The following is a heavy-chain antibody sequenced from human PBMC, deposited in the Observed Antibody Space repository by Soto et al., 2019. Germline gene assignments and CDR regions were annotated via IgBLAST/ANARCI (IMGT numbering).Heavy chain of an antibody. D-gene: IGHD4-17*01. CDR3: ASPPTTGNSYYYGMDV. J-gene: IGHJ6*02. V-gene: IGHV1-69*12. CDR1: GGTFSSYA. CDR2: IIPVFGTA. Sequence: QVQLVQSGAEVKKPGSSVKVSCKASGGTFSSYAISWVRQAPGQGLEWMGGIIPVFGTANYAQKFQGRVTITADESTSTAYMDLSSLRSEDTAVYYCASPPTTGNSYYYGMDVWGQGTTVTVSS.